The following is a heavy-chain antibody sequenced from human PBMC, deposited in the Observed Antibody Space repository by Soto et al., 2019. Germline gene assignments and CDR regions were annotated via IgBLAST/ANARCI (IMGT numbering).Heavy chain of an antibody. Sequence: QVQLVESGGGVVQPGRSLRLSCAASGFTFSSYGMHWVRQAPGKGLEWVAVIWYDGSNKYYADSVKGRFTISRDNSKKPWFRKMNGRRAEDRVVYYCGREGDMVVVEAATGHYYVMDVGGQGTPVTVSS. V-gene: IGHV3-33*01. CDR1: GFTFSSYG. D-gene: IGHD2-15*01. J-gene: IGHJ6*02. CDR3: GREGDMVVVEAATGHYYVMDV. CDR2: IWYDGSNK.